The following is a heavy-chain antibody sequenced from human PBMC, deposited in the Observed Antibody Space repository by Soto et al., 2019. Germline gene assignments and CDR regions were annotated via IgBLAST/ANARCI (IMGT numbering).Heavy chain of an antibody. CDR1: GYTFSNYG. CDR2: ISAYNGNI. J-gene: IGHJ5*02. V-gene: IGHV1-18*01. D-gene: IGHD2-2*01. CDR3: ARVVPGAEAWFGP. Sequence: ASVKVSCKASGYTFSNYGISWVRQAPGQGREWMGWISAYNGNIKFAQKVQGRVTMTTDTFMSTAYMELRSLRSDDTAVYYCARVVPGAEAWFGPWGQGTLVTVSS.